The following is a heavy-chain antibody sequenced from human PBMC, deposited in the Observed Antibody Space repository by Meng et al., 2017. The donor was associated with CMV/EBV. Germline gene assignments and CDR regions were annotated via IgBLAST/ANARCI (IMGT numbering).Heavy chain of an antibody. CDR2: INSDGSST. J-gene: IGHJ4*02. V-gene: IGHV3-74*01. D-gene: IGHD3-3*01. CDR3: ARGARGLVLRFLEWLSVDY. Sequence: GGSLRLSCAASGFTFNSYWMHWVRQAPGKGLVWVSRINSDGSSTSYADSVKGRFTISRDNAKNTLYLQMNSLRAEDTAVYYCARGARGLVLRFLEWLSVDYWGQGTLVTVSS. CDR1: GFTFNSYW.